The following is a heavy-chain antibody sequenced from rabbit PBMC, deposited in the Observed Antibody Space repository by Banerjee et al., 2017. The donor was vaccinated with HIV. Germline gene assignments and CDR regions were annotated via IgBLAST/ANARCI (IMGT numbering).Heavy chain of an antibody. D-gene: IGHD6-1*01. Sequence: QSLEESGGDLVKPGASLTLTCTASGFSFSSSYYMCWVRQAPGKGLEWIACIYTGSSGITYSANWAKGRFTISKTSSTTVTLQMTRLTSADTATYFGSRDYLGYSGFGYATGYFNLWGPGTLVTVS. J-gene: IGHJ4*01. CDR2: IYTGSSGIT. CDR3: SRDYLGYSGFGYATGYFNL. CDR1: GFSFSSSYY. V-gene: IGHV1S40*01.